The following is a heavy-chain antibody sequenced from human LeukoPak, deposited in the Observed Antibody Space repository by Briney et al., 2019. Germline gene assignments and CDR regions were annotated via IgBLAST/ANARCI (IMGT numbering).Heavy chain of an antibody. CDR1: GYTRTVLS. Sequence: ASVKVSRKVSGYTRTVLSMHWVRQATGKGLERMGGFDPEDGETIYAQKFQGKVTMTEDTSTDTAYMELSSLRSEDTAVYYCARDRGENYYDRSGYFDYFDYWGQGTLVAVSS. D-gene: IGHD3-22*01. V-gene: IGHV1-24*01. CDR3: ARDRGENYYDRSGYFDYFDY. J-gene: IGHJ4*02. CDR2: FDPEDGET.